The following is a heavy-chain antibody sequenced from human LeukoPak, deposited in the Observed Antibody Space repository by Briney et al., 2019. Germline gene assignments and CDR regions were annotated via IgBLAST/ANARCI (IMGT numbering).Heavy chain of an antibody. J-gene: IGHJ6*03. CDR3: ARSSGIYYYYMDV. CDR1: GGSRSSGDYY. CDR2: INFSGTT. V-gene: IGHV4-30-4*01. Sequence: SETLSPTCAVAGGSRSSGDYYWSWIRQPPGKGLEWIGHINFSGTTYYNPSLQSRVTISVDTSKNQFSLKLSSVTAADTAVYYCARSSGIYYYYMDVWGKGTTVTVSS. D-gene: IGHD2-15*01.